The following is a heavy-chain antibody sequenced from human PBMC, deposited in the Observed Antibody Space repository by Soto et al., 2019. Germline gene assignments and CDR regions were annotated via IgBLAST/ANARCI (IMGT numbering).Heavy chain of an antibody. CDR2: IYYSGST. V-gene: IGHV4-31*03. J-gene: IGHJ6*02. Sequence: SETLSLTCTVSGGSISSGGYYWSWIRQHPGKGLEWIGYIYYSGSTYYNPSLKSRVTISVDTSKNQFSLKLSSVTAADTAVYYCARDIGVSVYYYYGMDVWGQGTTVTVSS. CDR3: ARDIGVSVYYYYGMDV. CDR1: GGSISSGGYY. D-gene: IGHD3-10*01.